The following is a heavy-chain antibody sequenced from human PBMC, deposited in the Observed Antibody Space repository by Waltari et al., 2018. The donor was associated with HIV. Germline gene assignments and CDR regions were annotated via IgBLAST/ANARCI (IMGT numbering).Heavy chain of an antibody. Sequence: EVQLVESGGGSVRPGGSLRLYCAASGFSFNTYAMNWVRQAPGKGVEWVSYISSKRDPLDYADSVKGRFTISRDNAKNSLYLQMNSLRDDDTAVYYCARGLHRGGHYFGMDVWGRGTTVIVSS. CDR2: ISSKRDPL. CDR1: GFSFNTYA. V-gene: IGHV3-48*02. D-gene: IGHD3-9*01. J-gene: IGHJ6*02. CDR3: ARGLHRGGHYFGMDV.